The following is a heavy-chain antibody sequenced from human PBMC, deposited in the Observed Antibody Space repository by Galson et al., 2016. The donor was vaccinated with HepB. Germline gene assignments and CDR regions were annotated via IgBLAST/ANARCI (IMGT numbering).Heavy chain of an antibody. Sequence: SLRLSCAASGFIFNSYGMHWVRQAPGKGLEWLAVISYAGSNKYYADSVKGRFTISRDNSKNTLYLQMNSLRAEDTALYYCAKDHGYFGSGSHHYWGQGTLVTVSS. D-gene: IGHD3-10*01. V-gene: IGHV3-30*18. J-gene: IGHJ4*02. CDR3: AKDHGYFGSGSHHY. CDR1: GFIFNSYG. CDR2: ISYAGSNK.